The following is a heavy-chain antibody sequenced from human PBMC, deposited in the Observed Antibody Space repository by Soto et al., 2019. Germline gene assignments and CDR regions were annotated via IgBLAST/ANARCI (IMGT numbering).Heavy chain of an antibody. J-gene: IGHJ6*02. CDR3: AREGQAPYYYYGMDG. V-gene: IGHV1-18*01. CDR2: ISGYNGNT. Sequence: QVQVVQSGDEVKKPGASVKVSCKASGYTFTNYGFSWVRQAPGQGLEWMGWISGYNGNTKYAEKFQGRVTMTTDTSTSTAHIELRSLRSDDTAVYYWAREGQAPYYYYGMDGWGQGTAVTVSS. CDR1: GYTFTNYG.